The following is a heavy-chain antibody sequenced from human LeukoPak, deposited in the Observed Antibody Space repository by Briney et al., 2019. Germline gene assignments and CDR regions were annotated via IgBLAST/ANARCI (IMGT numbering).Heavy chain of an antibody. D-gene: IGHD3-10*01. CDR3: ARGFGELLPFDY. CDR2: IIPIFGTA. V-gene: IGHV1-69*01. Sequence: ASVKVSCKASGGTFSSYAISWVRQAPGQGLEWMGGIIPIFGTANYAQKFQGRVTITEDESTSTAYMELSSLRSEDTAVYYCARGFGELLPFDYWGQGTLVTVSS. J-gene: IGHJ4*02. CDR1: GGTFSSYA.